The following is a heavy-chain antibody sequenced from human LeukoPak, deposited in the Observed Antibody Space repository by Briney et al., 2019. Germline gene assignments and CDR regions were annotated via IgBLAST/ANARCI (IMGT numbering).Heavy chain of an antibody. Sequence: GGSLSLFCTVSEYTFSPYAMSGVRQAPGKGREWVTAIGSGGGATYYADSAKGRFTVSRGNSKNTLYLQMNSLRAEDTAVYYCARRLVAAATRVSDYWGQGTLVTVSS. CDR1: EYTFSPYA. D-gene: IGHD2-15*01. J-gene: IGHJ4*02. CDR3: ARRLVAAATRVSDY. CDR2: IGSGGGAT. V-gene: IGHV3-23*01.